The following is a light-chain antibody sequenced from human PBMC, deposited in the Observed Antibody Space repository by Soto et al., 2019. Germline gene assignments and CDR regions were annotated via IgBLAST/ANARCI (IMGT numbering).Light chain of an antibody. Sequence: DIQMTQSKSSLSALVGYRVTITCLASQSIGSYLNWYQQKPGKAPNLLIHGGSILQSGVPPRFSGGGGGTDFTLTISSLQPEDFASYYCRQIYTIPLTFGGGTKVDIK. CDR3: RQIYTIPLT. V-gene: IGKV1-39*01. J-gene: IGKJ4*01. CDR2: GGS. CDR1: QSIGSY.